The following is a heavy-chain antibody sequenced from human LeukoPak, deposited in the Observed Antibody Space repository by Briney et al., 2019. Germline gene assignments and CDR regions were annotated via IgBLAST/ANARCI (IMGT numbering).Heavy chain of an antibody. CDR2: ISGSGGST. J-gene: IGHJ4*02. V-gene: IGHV3-23*01. D-gene: IGHD3-3*01. CDR3: ARQYDFWSGYKTAPPDY. CDR1: GFTFSSYA. Sequence: AGGSLRLSCAASGFTFSSYAMSWVRQAPGKGLEWVSAISGSGGSTYYADSVKGRFTISRDNAKNSLYLQMNSLRAEDTAVYYCARQYDFWSGYKTAPPDYWGQGTLVTVSS.